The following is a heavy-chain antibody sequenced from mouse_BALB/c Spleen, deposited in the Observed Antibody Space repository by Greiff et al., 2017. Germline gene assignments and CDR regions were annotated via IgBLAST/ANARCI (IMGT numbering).Heavy chain of an antibody. V-gene: IGHV1-18*01. CDR1: GYTFTDYN. CDR3: ARSVAHYYAMDY. D-gene: IGHD1-1*02. Sequence: EVQLQQSGPELVKPGASVKIPCKASGYTFTDYNMDWVKQSHGKSLEWIGDINPNNGGTIYNQKFKGKATLTVDKSSSTAYMELRSLTSEDTAVYYCARSVAHYYAMDYWGQGTSVTVSS. CDR2: INPNNGGT. J-gene: IGHJ4*01.